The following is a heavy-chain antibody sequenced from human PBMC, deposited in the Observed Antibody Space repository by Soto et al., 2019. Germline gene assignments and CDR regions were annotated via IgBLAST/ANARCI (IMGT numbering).Heavy chain of an antibody. D-gene: IGHD2-15*01. CDR2: IMPHGSGT. Sequence: GGSLRLSCAGSGFTFSSNWMHWVRQAPGKGLEWVANIMPHGSGTNYVDSVKGRFTISRDSAENSLYLQMNSLRAEDTAVYYCTGDKLYWGQGTVVTVSS. CDR1: GFTFSSNW. V-gene: IGHV3-7*05. CDR3: TGDKLY. J-gene: IGHJ4*02.